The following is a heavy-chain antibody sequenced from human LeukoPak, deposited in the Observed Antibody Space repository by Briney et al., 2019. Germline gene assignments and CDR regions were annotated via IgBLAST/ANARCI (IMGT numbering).Heavy chain of an antibody. D-gene: IGHD6-6*01. Sequence: GGSLRLSCAASGFTFSTYAISWVRQAPGKGLEWVSSITDSGDNTYYADSAKGRFTISRDNSKNTLYLQVDSLRPEDTAIYYCATYSRSLFRHFDYWGQGTLVTVSS. CDR1: GFTFSTYA. J-gene: IGHJ4*02. CDR3: ATYSRSLFRHFDY. CDR2: ITDSGDNT. V-gene: IGHV3-23*01.